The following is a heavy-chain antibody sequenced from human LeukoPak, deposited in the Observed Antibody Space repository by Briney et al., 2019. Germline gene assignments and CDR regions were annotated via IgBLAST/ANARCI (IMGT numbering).Heavy chain of an antibody. J-gene: IGHJ5*02. V-gene: IGHV4-31*03. Sequence: KSSETPSLTCTVSGRSISTNGYYWSWIRQHPGKGLEWIGYIYYSGSTYYNPSLKSRLTISVDTSKNQFSLKLSSVTAADTAVYYCARGIVLNSGNSWFDPWGQGTLVTVSS. CDR2: IYYSGST. CDR1: GRSISTNGYY. D-gene: IGHD2-8*01. CDR3: ARGIVLNSGNSWFDP.